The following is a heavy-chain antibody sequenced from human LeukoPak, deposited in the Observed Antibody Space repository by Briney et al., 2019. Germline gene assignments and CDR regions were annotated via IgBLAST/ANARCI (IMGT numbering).Heavy chain of an antibody. D-gene: IGHD3-22*01. V-gene: IGHV4-30-4*01. Sequence: SQILSLTCTVSGGSISSGDYYWSWIRQPPGKGLEWIGYIYYSGSTYYNPSLKSRVTISVDTSKNQFSLKLSSVTAADTAVYYCARAHYYDSSLLDYWGQGTLVTVSS. CDR3: ARAHYYDSSLLDY. CDR1: GGSISSGDYY. J-gene: IGHJ4*02. CDR2: IYYSGST.